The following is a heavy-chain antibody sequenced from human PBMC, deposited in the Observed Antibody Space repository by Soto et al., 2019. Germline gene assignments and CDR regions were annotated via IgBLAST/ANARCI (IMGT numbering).Heavy chain of an antibody. CDR2: IIPIFGTA. CDR1: GGTFSSYA. CDR3: ARDPTYSSGWYREWFDP. D-gene: IGHD6-19*01. Sequence: SVKVSCKASGGTFSSYAISWVRQAPGQGLEWMGGIIPIFGTANYAQKFQGRVTITADESTSTAYMELSSLRSEDTAVYYCARDPTYSSGWYREWFDPWGQGTLVTVSS. V-gene: IGHV1-69*13. J-gene: IGHJ5*02.